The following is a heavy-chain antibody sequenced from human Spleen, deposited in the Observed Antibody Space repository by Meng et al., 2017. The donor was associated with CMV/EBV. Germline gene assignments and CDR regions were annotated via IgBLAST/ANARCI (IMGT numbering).Heavy chain of an antibody. CDR3: ARGERHNWNLLLS. CDR2: IIPGFGAA. Sequence: SVKVSCKASGGTFSSYGITWVRQAPGQGLEWMGGIIPGFGAANYAQKFQGRVTITTDESTSTAYMELNSLRSEDTAVYYCARGERHNWNLLLSWGQGTLVTVSS. J-gene: IGHJ4*02. CDR1: GGTFSSYG. D-gene: IGHD1-7*01. V-gene: IGHV1-69*05.